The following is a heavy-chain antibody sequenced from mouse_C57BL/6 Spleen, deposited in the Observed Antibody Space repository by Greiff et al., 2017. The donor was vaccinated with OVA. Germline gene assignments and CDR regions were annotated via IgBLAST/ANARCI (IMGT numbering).Heavy chain of an antibody. V-gene: IGHV1-55*01. J-gene: IGHJ1*03. Sequence: QVQLKQPGAELVKPGASVKMSCKASGYTFTSYWITWVKQRPGQGLEWIGDIYPGSGSTNYNEKFKSKATLTVDTSSSTAYMQLSSLTSEDSAVYYWARRDYGSSYGYFDVWGTGTTVTVSS. CDR2: IYPGSGST. CDR3: ARRDYGSSYGYFDV. CDR1: GYTFTSYW. D-gene: IGHD1-1*01.